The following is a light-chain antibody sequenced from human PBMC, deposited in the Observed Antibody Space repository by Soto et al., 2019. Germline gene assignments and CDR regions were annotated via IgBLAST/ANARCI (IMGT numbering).Light chain of an antibody. J-gene: IGKJ4*01. CDR3: QQYNSPALT. CDR1: QSISSW. Sequence: DIQMTQSPSTLSASVGDRVTITCRASQSISSWLAWYQQKPGKAPKLLIYDASSLESGVPSRFSSSGSGTEFTLTISSLQPDDFATYYCQQYNSPALTFGGGTKVDIK. CDR2: DAS. V-gene: IGKV1-5*01.